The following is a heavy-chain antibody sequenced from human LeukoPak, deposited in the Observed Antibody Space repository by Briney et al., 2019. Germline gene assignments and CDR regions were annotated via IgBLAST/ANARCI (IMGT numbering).Heavy chain of an antibody. Sequence: ASVKVSCKTSGDTFRRYAIIWVRQAPGQGLEWMGGIIPVFGAANYAQKLQGRVTFTADKSTNTVYMDLRSLRSEDTAVYYCARVHGYSYGSGWFDPWGQGTLVTVSS. CDR3: ARVHGYSYGSGWFDP. CDR1: GDTFRRYA. J-gene: IGHJ5*02. D-gene: IGHD5-18*01. CDR2: IIPVFGAA. V-gene: IGHV1-69*06.